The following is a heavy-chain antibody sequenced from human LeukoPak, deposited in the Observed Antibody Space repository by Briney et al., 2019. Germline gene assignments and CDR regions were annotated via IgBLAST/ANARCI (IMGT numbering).Heavy chain of an antibody. J-gene: IGHJ5*02. V-gene: IGHV1-18*04. CDR1: GYTFTSYG. CDR3: ARGPAGQQLVLSWFDP. D-gene: IGHD6-13*01. CDR2: ISAYNGNT. Sequence: ASVKVSCKASGYTFTSYGISWVRQAPGQGLEWMGWISAYNGNTNYAQQLQGRVTMTTDTSTSTAYMELRSLRSDDTAVYYCARGPAGQQLVLSWFDPWGQGTLVTVSS.